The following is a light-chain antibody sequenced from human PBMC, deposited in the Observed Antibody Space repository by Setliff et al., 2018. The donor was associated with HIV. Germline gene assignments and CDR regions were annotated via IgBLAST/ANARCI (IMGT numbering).Light chain of an antibody. CDR2: RNN. CDR3: AAWDDSLGGVV. J-gene: IGLJ2*01. V-gene: IGLV1-47*01. CDR1: SSNIGRNP. Sequence: QSVLTQPPSVSGTPGQRVSISCSGSSSNIGRNPVNWYQQLPGTAPKLLIYRNNQRPSGVPVRFSGSKSGTSASLAISGLRSEDEADYYCAAWDDSLGGVVFGGGTKVTVL.